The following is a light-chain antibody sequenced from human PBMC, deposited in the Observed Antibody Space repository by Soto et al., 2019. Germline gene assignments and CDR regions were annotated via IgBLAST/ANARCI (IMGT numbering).Light chain of an antibody. CDR2: VAS. CDR3: QQDYSYPRT. Sequence: AIRMTQSPSSLSASPGDRGTIPCRSSQGLISYLAWYQPKPVKAPKLLIYVASTVQSGVPSRFSGSGSGTDFTLTSSRLQSEDFATYCCQQDYSYPRTFGQGTKV. CDR1: QGLISY. J-gene: IGKJ1*01. V-gene: IGKV1-8*01.